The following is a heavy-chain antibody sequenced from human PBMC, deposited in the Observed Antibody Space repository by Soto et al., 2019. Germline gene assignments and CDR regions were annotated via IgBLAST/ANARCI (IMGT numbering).Heavy chain of an antibody. D-gene: IGHD2-2*02. V-gene: IGHV3-23*01. CDR3: AKDTVPREGSSTSCYTPFDD. J-gene: IGHJ4*02. Sequence: PGGSLRLSCAASGFTFSSYAMSWVRQAPGKGLEWVSAISGSGGSTYYADSVKGRFTISRDNSKNTLYLQMNSLRAEDTAVYYCAKDTVPREGSSTSCYTPFDDWGQGTLVTVSS. CDR1: GFTFSSYA. CDR2: ISGSGGST.